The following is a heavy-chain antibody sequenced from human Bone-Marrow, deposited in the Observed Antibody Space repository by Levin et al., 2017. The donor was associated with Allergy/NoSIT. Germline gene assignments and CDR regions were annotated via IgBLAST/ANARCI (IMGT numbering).Heavy chain of an antibody. J-gene: IGHJ5*02. D-gene: IGHD3-3*01. V-gene: IGHV4-39*07. CDR3: ARDLGGHRAAVFDP. CDR1: GGSISSSSYY. CDR2: IYYSGST. Sequence: SETLSLTCTVSGGSISSSSYYWGWIRQPPGKGLEWIGSIYYSGSTYYNPSLKSRVTISVDTSKNQFSLKLSSVTAADTAVYYCARDLGGHRAAVFDPWGQGTLVTVSS.